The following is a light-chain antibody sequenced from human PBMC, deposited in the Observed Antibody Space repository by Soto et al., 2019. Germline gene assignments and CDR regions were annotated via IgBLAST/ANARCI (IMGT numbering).Light chain of an antibody. CDR3: QQYNNWPYT. CDR2: GAS. Sequence: EIVMMQSPATLSVSPGERATLSCRASQSVSSNLVWYQQKPGQAPRFLIYGASTRATGVPARFSGSGSGTEFTLTISSLQSEDFAIYYCQQYNNWPYTFGQGTKLEIK. V-gene: IGKV3-15*01. J-gene: IGKJ2*01. CDR1: QSVSSN.